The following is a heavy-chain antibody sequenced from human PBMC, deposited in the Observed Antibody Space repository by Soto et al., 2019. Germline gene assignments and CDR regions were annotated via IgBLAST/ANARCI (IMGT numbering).Heavy chain of an antibody. J-gene: IGHJ4*02. CDR1: GGSFSGYY. V-gene: IGHV4-34*01. CDR3: ARGRSGMVRGVITDY. D-gene: IGHD3-10*01. Sequence: QVQLQQWGAGLLKPSETLSLTCAVYGGSFSGYYWSWIRQPPGKGLEWIGEINHSGSTNYNPSLKSRVTISVDTSKNQFSRKLSSVTAADTAVYYCARGRSGMVRGVITDYWGQGTLVTVSS. CDR2: INHSGST.